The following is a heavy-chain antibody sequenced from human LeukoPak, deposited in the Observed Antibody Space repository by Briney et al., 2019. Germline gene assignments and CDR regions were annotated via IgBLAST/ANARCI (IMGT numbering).Heavy chain of an antibody. Sequence: SETLSLTCTVSGGSISSGGYYWSWIRQHPGKGLEWIGYIYYSGSTYYNPSLKSRVTISVDTSKNQFSLKLSSVTAADTAVYYCARHLSGLRYFDWSATFDPWGQGTLVTVSS. CDR2: IYYSGST. D-gene: IGHD3-9*01. J-gene: IGHJ5*02. CDR3: ARHLSGLRYFDWSATFDP. V-gene: IGHV4-31*03. CDR1: GGSISSGGYY.